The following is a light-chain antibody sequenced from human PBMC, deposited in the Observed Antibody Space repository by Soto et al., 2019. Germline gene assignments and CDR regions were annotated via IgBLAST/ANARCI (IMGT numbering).Light chain of an antibody. CDR1: QSLLLSSGNNY. Sequence: DIVLTQSPLSLPVTPGESASISCKASQSLLLSSGNNYLDWYLQKPGQSPQLLIYLGSNRASGVHDRFSGSGSGTDFTLKISRVEAEDVGVYYCMQPLQSWTFGQGTKVDIK. CDR2: LGS. J-gene: IGKJ1*01. CDR3: MQPLQSWT. V-gene: IGKV2-28*01.